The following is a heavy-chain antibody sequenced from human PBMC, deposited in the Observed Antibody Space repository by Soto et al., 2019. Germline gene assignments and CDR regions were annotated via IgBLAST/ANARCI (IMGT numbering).Heavy chain of an antibody. D-gene: IGHD3-3*01. Sequence: PGGSLRLSCAASGFTFSSYAMSWVRQAPGKGLEWVSAISGSGGSTYYADSVKGRFTISRDNSKNTLYLQMNSLRAEDTAVYYCAKGHDFWSGTYFDYWGQGTLVTSPQ. V-gene: IGHV3-23*01. J-gene: IGHJ4*02. CDR2: ISGSGGST. CDR1: GFTFSSYA. CDR3: AKGHDFWSGTYFDY.